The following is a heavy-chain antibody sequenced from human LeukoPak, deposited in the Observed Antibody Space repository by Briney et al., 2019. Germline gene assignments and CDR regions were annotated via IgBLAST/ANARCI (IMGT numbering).Heavy chain of an antibody. Sequence: GGSLRLSCAASGCPFSAYSMNWVRQAPGKGLEWVSSISSTGSYIYYADSLKGRFTISRDNAKNSLYLQMNSLRAEDTAVYYCAKDLNLHPIAAAGTVFDYWGQGTLVTVSS. V-gene: IGHV3-21*01. D-gene: IGHD6-13*01. J-gene: IGHJ4*02. CDR2: ISSTGSYI. CDR1: GCPFSAYS. CDR3: AKDLNLHPIAAAGTVFDY.